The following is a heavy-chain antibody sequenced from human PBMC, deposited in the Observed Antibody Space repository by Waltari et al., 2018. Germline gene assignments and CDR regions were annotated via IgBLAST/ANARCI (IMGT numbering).Heavy chain of an antibody. J-gene: IGHJ6*02. V-gene: IGHV3-30-3*01. D-gene: IGHD4-17*01. CDR1: GFTFSSYA. Sequence: QVQLVESGGGVVQPGRSLRLSCAASGFTFSSYAMHWVRQAPGKGLEWVAVISYDGSNKYDAGSVKGRFTISRDNAKNALYLQMNSLRAEDTAVYYCAREWGAYGDYVLGTYYYGMDVWGQGTTVTVSS. CDR2: ISYDGSNK. CDR3: AREWGAYGDYVLGTYYYGMDV.